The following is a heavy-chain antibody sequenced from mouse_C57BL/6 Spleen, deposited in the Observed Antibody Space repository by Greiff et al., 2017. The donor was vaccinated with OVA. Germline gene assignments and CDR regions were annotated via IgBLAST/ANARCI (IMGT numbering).Heavy chain of an antibody. CDR3: ARETRYYAMDY. J-gene: IGHJ4*01. D-gene: IGHD3-1*01. CDR1: GYSITSGYY. CDR2: ISYDGSN. V-gene: IGHV3-6*01. Sequence: EVKLMESGPGLVKPSQSLSLTCSVTGYSITSGYYWNWIRQFPGNKLEWRGYISYDGSNNYNPSLKNRISITRDTSKNQFFLKLNSVTTEDTATYYCARETRYYAMDYWGQGTSVTVSS.